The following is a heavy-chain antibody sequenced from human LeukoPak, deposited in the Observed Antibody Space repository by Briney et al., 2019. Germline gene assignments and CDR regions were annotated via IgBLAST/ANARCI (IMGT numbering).Heavy chain of an antibody. CDR2: ISWDSGSV. CDR3: AKDMASGFVPGTAGSLDY. V-gene: IGHV3-9*03. J-gene: IGHJ4*02. CDR1: GFTFDDYA. Sequence: QAGGSLRLSCAASGFTFDDYAMHWVRQAPGKGLEWVSGISWDSGSVDYADSVMGRFTISRDNAKNSLYLQMNTLRAEDMALYFCAKDMASGFVPGTAGSLDYWGQGTLVTVSS. D-gene: IGHD6-19*01.